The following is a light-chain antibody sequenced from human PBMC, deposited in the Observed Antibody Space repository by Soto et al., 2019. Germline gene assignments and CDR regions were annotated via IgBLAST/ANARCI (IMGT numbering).Light chain of an antibody. CDR2: EVS. CDR3: NSYTSSSTLDV. J-gene: IGLJ1*01. Sequence: QSVLTQPASVSGFPGQSITISCTGTSSDVGGYNYVSWYQQHPGKAPKLMIYEVSNRPSGVSNRFSGSKSGNTASLTISGLQAEDGADYYCNSYTSSSTLDVFGTGTKVTVL. CDR1: SSDVGGYNY. V-gene: IGLV2-14*01.